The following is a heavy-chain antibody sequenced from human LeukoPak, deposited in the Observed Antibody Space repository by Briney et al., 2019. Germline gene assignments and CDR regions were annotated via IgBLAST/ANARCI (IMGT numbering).Heavy chain of an antibody. V-gene: IGHV3-11*06. J-gene: IGHJ4*02. Sequence: GGSLRLSCAASGFTFRDYSMSWIRQAPGKGLEWVSYISSRSDYTNYADSVKGRFTISRDNAKNSLYLQMNSLRAEDTAVYYCARVPRWYVIDYWGQGTLVTVSS. CDR3: ARVPRWYVIDY. CDR2: ISSRSDYT. D-gene: IGHD4-23*01. CDR1: GFTFRDYS.